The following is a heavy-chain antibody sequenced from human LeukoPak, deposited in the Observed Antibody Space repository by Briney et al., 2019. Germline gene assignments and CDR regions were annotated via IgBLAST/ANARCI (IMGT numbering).Heavy chain of an antibody. Sequence: GASVKVSCKASGYTFTNYDINWVRQATGQGLEWMGWMNPNSANTGYAQKFQGRVTMTRNTSITTAYMELSSLSSEDTAVYYCARSSSSRAAARYGTTYGMDVWGQGTTVTVSS. CDR2: MNPNSANT. CDR1: GYTFTNYD. J-gene: IGHJ6*02. V-gene: IGHV1-8*01. D-gene: IGHD6-13*01. CDR3: ARSSSSRAAARYGTTYGMDV.